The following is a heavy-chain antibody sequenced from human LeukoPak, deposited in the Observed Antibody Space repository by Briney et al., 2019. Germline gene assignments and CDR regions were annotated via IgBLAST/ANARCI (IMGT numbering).Heavy chain of an antibody. D-gene: IGHD6-13*01. Sequence: GRSLRLSCAASGFTFSSYAMHWVRQAPGKGLEWVAVISYDGSNKYYADSVKGRFTISRDNSKNTLYLQMNSLRVEDTAVYYCAREKWLAAAAFFDPWGQGTVVTVSS. CDR2: ISYDGSNK. J-gene: IGHJ5*01. V-gene: IGHV3-30-3*01. CDR1: GFTFSSYA. CDR3: AREKWLAAAAFFDP.